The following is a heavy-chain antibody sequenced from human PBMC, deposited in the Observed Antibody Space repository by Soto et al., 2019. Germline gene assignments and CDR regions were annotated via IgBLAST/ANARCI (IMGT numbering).Heavy chain of an antibody. CDR1: GFTFSSYA. CDR2: ISGSGGNT. D-gene: IGHD6-6*01. J-gene: IGHJ4*02. Sequence: GGSLRLSCTASGFTFSSYAMSWVRQAPGKGLEWVSAISGSGGNTYYADSVKGRFTISRDNSKNTLYLQMNSLRAEDTAVYYCAKSITALPFDYWGQGALVTVSS. V-gene: IGHV3-23*01. CDR3: AKSITALPFDY.